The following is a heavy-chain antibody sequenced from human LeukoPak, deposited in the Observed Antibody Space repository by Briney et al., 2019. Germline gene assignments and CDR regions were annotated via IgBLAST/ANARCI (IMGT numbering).Heavy chain of an antibody. Sequence: PSVSLTLSSAASRFTFSSYAMIWLPHAPGNELEWVLTISGSGASTYYTDSVKGRFTISRDNSKNTLYLQMNSLRAEDTAVYYCAKDRRALSGSYQFDYWGQGTLVTVSS. V-gene: IGHV3-23*01. CDR3: AKDRRALSGSYQFDY. D-gene: IGHD1-26*01. CDR1: RFTFSSYA. J-gene: IGHJ4*02. CDR2: ISGSGAST.